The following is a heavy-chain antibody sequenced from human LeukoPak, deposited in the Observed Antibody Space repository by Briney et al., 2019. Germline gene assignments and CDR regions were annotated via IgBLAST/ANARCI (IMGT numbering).Heavy chain of an antibody. CDR2: INPSGGST. Sequence: ASVKVSCKASGGTFSSYAISWVRQAPGQGLEWMGIINPSGGSTSYAQKFQGRVTVTRDTSTSTAYMELSSLRSEDTAVYYCARDHYYDFWSGQQVSMDVWGQGTTVTVSS. J-gene: IGHJ6*02. CDR1: GGTFSSYA. CDR3: ARDHYYDFWSGQQVSMDV. V-gene: IGHV1-46*01. D-gene: IGHD3-3*01.